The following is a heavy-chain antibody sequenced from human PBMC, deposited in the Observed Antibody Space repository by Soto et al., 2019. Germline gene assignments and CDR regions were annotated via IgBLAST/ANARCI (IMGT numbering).Heavy chain of an antibody. CDR1: GFSLTTSGVG. CDR3: AHRVLRAVFGLVTTTAISFDF. J-gene: IGHJ4*02. CDR2: IYWDDDK. Sequence: QITLNESGPTVVRPTETLTLTCRFSGFSLTTSGVGVGWIRQSPGKAPEWLALIYWDDDKRYSASLKSRLTIPKDTSKNHVVLTVSDLDPTDTATYYCAHRVLRAVFGLVTTTAISFDFWGQGTPVAVSS. D-gene: IGHD3-3*01. V-gene: IGHV2-5*02.